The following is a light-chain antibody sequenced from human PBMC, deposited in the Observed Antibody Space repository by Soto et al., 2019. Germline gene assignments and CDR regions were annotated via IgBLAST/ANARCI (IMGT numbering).Light chain of an antibody. J-gene: IGKJ3*01. Sequence: DSQMTQSPSSLSASVGDRVTITCRASQYISRYVNWYQQKPGKAPKFMIYGASHLQRGVPSRFSGRGSWTAFTLTINSLKPEDFATYYFQQSYRRPLTCGPGTKLDIK. CDR1: QYISRY. V-gene: IGKV1-39*01. CDR3: QQSYRRPLT. CDR2: GAS.